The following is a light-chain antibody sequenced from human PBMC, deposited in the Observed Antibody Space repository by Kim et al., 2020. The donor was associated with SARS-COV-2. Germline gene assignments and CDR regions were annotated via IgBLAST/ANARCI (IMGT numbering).Light chain of an antibody. J-gene: IGLJ3*02. CDR3: CSYAGSSWV. CDR1: SSDVGGYSY. Sequence: PGQSVTISCTGTSSDVGGYSYVSWYQQRPGKAPKLMIYDVSKRPSGVPDRFSGSKSGNTASLTISGLQAEDEADYYCCSYAGSSWVFGGGTKLTVL. V-gene: IGLV2-11*01. CDR2: DVS.